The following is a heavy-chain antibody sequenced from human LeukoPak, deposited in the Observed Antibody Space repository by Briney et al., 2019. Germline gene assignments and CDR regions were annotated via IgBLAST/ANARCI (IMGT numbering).Heavy chain of an antibody. D-gene: IGHD3-10*01. J-gene: IGHJ6*03. CDR3: ARVGHYYGSGSSYTYYYYYMDV. CDR1: GYTFTSYD. V-gene: IGHV1-8*03. Sequence: ASVEVSCKAPGYTFTSYDINWVRQATGQGLEWMGWMNPNNGNKAYAQKFQGRVTITRNTSISTAYMELSSLRSEDTALYYCARVGHYYGSGSSYTYYYYYMDVWGKGTAVTVSS. CDR2: MNPNNGNK.